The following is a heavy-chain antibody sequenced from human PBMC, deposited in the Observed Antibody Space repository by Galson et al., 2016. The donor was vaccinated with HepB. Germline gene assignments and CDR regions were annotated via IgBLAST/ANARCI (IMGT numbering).Heavy chain of an antibody. CDR1: NGSISSSYYY. Sequence: LRLSCTVSNGSISSSYYYWGWIRQPPGKGLEWIASIYYSGSTYHNPSLKSRITISVDTSKNQFSLKLKSVTASDTAIYYCASTYSYDSSDLPFENYWGQGTLVTVSS. CDR2: IYYSGST. CDR3: ASTYSYDSSDLPFENY. J-gene: IGHJ4*02. D-gene: IGHD3-22*01. V-gene: IGHV4-39*01.